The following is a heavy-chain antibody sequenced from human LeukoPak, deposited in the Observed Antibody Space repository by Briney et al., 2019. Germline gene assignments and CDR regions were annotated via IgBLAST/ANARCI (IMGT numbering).Heavy chain of an antibody. CDR3: AKASANDFWSGYLDY. J-gene: IGHJ4*02. CDR2: ITSGFTP. D-gene: IGHD3-3*01. Sequence: GGSLRLSCAASGLTFSNYAMSWFRQAPGKGLEWVSGITSGFTPLYADSVKGRFTISRDNSKNTLYLQMNSLRAEDTAVYYCAKASANDFWSGYLDYWGQGTLVTVSS. CDR1: GLTFSNYA. V-gene: IGHV3-23*01.